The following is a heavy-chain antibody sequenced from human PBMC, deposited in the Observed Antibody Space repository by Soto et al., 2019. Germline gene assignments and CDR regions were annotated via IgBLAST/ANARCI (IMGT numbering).Heavy chain of an antibody. CDR1: GFTFRSYV. Sequence: QVQLVESGGGVVQPGTSLRLSCVGSGFTFRSYVIHWVRQAPGKGLECVALTSYDGSNNFYGDSVKGRFTISRHNSRNTVEVQMDSLTFEDTALYYCARWGATGGLDVWGQGTLVSVSS. V-gene: IGHV3-33*05. J-gene: IGHJ4*02. CDR3: ARWGATGGLDV. CDR2: TSYDGSNN. D-gene: IGHD3-16*01.